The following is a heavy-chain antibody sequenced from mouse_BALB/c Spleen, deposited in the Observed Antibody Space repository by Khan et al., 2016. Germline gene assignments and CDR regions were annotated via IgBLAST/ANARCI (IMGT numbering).Heavy chain of an antibody. J-gene: IGHJ3*01. CDR1: GYTFTSYV. Sequence: VQLQQSGPELVKPGASVKMSCKASGYTFTSYVMHWVKQKSGQGLVWIGYINPYNDGTQYNEKFKGKATLTSDKSSNKAYMELSSLTSEDSAVYYCARDGNSRASFDYWGQGTLGTVSA. D-gene: IGHD1-1*01. V-gene: IGHV1S136*01. CDR2: INPYNDGT. CDR3: ARDGNSRASFDY.